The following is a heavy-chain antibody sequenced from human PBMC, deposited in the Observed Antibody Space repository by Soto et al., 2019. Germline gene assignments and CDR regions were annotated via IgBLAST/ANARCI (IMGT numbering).Heavy chain of an antibody. V-gene: IGHV1-2*02. CDR3: ARFGFDSSGYNFDY. D-gene: IGHD3-22*01. CDR2: INPNSGGT. Sequence: GSVKVSCKASGYTFTGYYMHWVRQAPGQGLEWMGWINPNSGGTNYAQKFQGRVTMTRDTSISTAYMELSRLRSDDTAVYYCARFGFDSSGYNFDYWGQGTLVTVSS. CDR1: GYTFTGYY. J-gene: IGHJ4*02.